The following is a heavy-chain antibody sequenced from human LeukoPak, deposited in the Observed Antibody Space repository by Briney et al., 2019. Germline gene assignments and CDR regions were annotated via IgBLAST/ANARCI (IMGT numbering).Heavy chain of an antibody. D-gene: IGHD5/OR15-5a*01. CDR1: GDSISSDSYY. V-gene: IGHV4-39*01. CDR3: ARHQAKRGGVWPHCYYVYYMDV. CDR2: VYFSGST. Sequence: SETLSLTCSVSGDSISSDSYYWSWIRQPPGKGLEWIGSVYFSGSTYYNPSLKSRVIISVDTSKNQFSLNLNSVTAADTAVYYCARHQAKRGGVWPHCYYVYYMDVWGKGTTVTVS. J-gene: IGHJ6*03.